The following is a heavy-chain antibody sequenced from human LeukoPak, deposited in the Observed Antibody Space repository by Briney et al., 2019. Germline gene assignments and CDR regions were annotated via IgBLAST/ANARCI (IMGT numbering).Heavy chain of an antibody. J-gene: IGHJ4*02. D-gene: IGHD3-22*01. CDR1: GYTFSSYY. CDR3: ARAPYYDSSGSQFDY. CDR2: INPSGGST. V-gene: IGHV1-46*01. Sequence: GASVKVSCKASGYTFSSYYIHWVRQAPGQGLEWMGIINPSGGSTTYAQKFQGRVTMTRDTPTSTVYMELSSLRSEDTAVYYCARAPYYDSSGSQFDYWGQGTLVTVSS.